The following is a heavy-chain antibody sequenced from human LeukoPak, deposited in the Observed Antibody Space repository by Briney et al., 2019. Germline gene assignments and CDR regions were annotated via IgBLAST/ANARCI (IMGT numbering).Heavy chain of an antibody. CDR3: ARHRGSGSSSIPFDY. J-gene: IGHJ4*02. CDR1: GASIITGSPY. Sequence: SETLSLTYAVSGASIITGSPYWGWIRQSPGKGPEWIGTVYYSGSIYYNPSLKSRVTLSVDTSKNQFSLRLTSVSASDTAVYYCARHRGSGSSSIPFDYWGQGTLVTVSS. CDR2: VYYSGSI. V-gene: IGHV4-39*01. D-gene: IGHD3-10*01.